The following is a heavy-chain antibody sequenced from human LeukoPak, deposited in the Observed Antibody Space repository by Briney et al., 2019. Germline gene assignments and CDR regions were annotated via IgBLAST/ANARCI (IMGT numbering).Heavy chain of an antibody. CDR2: ISGNSNYI. J-gene: IGHJ4*02. V-gene: IGHV3-21*01. CDR3: ARKADSGNYYFDY. D-gene: IGHD1-26*01. CDR1: GFTFSSYS. Sequence: GGSLRLSCAASGFTFSSYSMYWVRQAPGKGPEWVSSISGNSNYIFYADSVNGPFTFSRDNAKHSLYLQMNRLRAEDTAVYYCARKADSGNYYFDYWGQGTLVTVSS.